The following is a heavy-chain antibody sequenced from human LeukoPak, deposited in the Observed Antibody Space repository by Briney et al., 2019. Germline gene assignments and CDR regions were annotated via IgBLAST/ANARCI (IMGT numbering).Heavy chain of an antibody. J-gene: IGHJ6*03. D-gene: IGHD3-22*01. V-gene: IGHV1-8*02. Sequence: ASVKVSCKASGYTFTSYDINWVRQATGQGLEWMGWMNPNSGNTGYAQKLQGRVTVTTDTSTSTAYMELRSLRSDDTAVYYCSRDSSGYYYETYYYMDVWGKGTTVTISS. CDR2: MNPNSGNT. CDR1: GYTFTSYD. CDR3: SRDSSGYYYETYYYMDV.